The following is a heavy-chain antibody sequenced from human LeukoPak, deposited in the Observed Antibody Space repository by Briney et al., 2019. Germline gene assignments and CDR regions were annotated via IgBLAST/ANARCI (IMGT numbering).Heavy chain of an antibody. CDR2: INPNSVGT. D-gene: IGHD3-3*01. CDR1: GYTFTGYY. J-gene: IGHJ4*02. V-gene: IGHV1-2*04. Sequence: GASVKVSCKASGYTFTGYYMHWVRQAPGQGLEWMGWINPNSVGTNYALKFQGWVTMTRDTSISTAYMELSRLRSDDTAVYYCARAESDDFWSGYEGYYFDYWGQGTLVTVSS. CDR3: ARAESDDFWSGYEGYYFDY.